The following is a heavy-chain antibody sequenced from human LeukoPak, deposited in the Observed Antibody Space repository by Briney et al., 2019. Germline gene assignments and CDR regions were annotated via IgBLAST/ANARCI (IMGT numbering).Heavy chain of an antibody. Sequence: SETLSLTCIVSGGSISSYYWSWTRQPPGKGLEWIGYIYYSGSTNYNPSLKSRVTISVDTSKNQFSLKLSSVTAADTAVYYCARANDYYYYGMDVWGQGTTVTVSS. CDR2: IYYSGST. V-gene: IGHV4-59*01. J-gene: IGHJ6*02. CDR1: GGSISSYY. CDR3: ARANDYYYYGMDV.